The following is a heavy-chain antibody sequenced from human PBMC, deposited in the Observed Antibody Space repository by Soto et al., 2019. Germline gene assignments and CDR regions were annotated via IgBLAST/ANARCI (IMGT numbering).Heavy chain of an antibody. CDR3: ARIPLGYGDSLKYYYGMDV. CDR1: GFSLSNARMG. CDR2: IFSNDEK. D-gene: IGHD4-17*01. Sequence: QVTLKESGPVLVKPTETLTLTCTVSGFSLSNARMGVSWIRQPPGKALEWLAHIFSNDEKSYSTSLKSTLTISKDTSKSQVLLTMTNIDPVDTATYYCARIPLGYGDSLKYYYGMDVWVQGTTVTVSS. J-gene: IGHJ6*02. V-gene: IGHV2-26*01.